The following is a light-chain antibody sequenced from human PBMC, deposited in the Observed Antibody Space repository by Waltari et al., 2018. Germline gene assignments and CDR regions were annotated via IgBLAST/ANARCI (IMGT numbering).Light chain of an antibody. CDR1: SSDVGGYNY. Sequence: QSALTQPASVSGSPGQSITISCTGTSSDVGGYNYVSWYQQHPGEAPKLMIYDVSNRSSGVANRVAGSKSGNTASLTISGLQAEDEADYYCSSYTTNTTLDVVFGGGTKLTVL. V-gene: IGLV2-14*03. CDR3: SSYTTNTTLDVV. CDR2: DVS. J-gene: IGLJ2*01.